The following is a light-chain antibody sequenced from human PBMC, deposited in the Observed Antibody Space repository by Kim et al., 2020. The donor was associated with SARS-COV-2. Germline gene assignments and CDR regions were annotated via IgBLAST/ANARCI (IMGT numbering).Light chain of an antibody. V-gene: IGKV3-15*01. CDR2: GAS. J-gene: IGKJ2*01. Sequence: EIVMTQSPATLSVSPGERATLSCRASQSVSSNLAGYQQKPGQAPRLLIYGASTRATGIPARFSGSGSGREFTLTISSLQSEDFAVYYCQQYNNWPPVYTFGQGTKLEI. CDR1: QSVSSN. CDR3: QQYNNWPPVYT.